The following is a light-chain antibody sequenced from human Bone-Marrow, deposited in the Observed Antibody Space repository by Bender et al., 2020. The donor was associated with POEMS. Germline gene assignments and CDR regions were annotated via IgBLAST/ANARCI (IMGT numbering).Light chain of an antibody. CDR1: KLGDKY. Sequence: SYELTQPPSVSVSPGHTANITCSGDKLGDKYVFWYQQKAGQAPVLIIKYDRDRPSGIPERFSGSNSGNTATLTISRAEAGDEADYYCQVWDITTDQALFGGGTKLTVL. J-gene: IGLJ2*01. CDR3: QVWDITTDQAL. CDR2: YDR. V-gene: IGLV3-1*01.